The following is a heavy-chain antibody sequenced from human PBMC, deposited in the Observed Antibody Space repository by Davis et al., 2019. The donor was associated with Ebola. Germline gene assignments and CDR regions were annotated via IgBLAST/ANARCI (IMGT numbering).Heavy chain of an antibody. Sequence: SVKVSCKASGGTFSSYAISWVRQAPGQGLEWMGRIIPILGIANYAQKFQGRVTITADKSTSTAYMELSSLRSEDTAVYYCARRLYGVRWYYYYGMDVWGQGTTVTVSS. CDR3: ARRLYGVRWYYYYGMDV. D-gene: IGHD4/OR15-4a*01. J-gene: IGHJ6*02. V-gene: IGHV1-69*04. CDR1: GGTFSSYA. CDR2: IIPILGIA.